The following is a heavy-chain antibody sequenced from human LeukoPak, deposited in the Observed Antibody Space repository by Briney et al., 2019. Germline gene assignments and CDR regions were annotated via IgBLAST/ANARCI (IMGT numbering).Heavy chain of an antibody. V-gene: IGHV3-21*01. Sequence: GSLEILFCGFGFHLNSLYIEWVRQGPGEGLEWVSSISSSSSYIYYADSVKGRFTISRDNAKNSLYLQMNSLRAEDTAVYYCARDLLGVSYWGQGTLVTVSS. J-gene: IGHJ4*02. D-gene: IGHD3-16*01. CDR3: ARDLLGVSY. CDR2: ISSSSSYI. CDR1: FHLNSLY.